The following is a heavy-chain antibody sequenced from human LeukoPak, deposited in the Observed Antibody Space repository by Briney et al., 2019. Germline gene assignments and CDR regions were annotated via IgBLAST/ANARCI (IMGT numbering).Heavy chain of an antibody. D-gene: IGHD4-17*01. CDR2: IYYSGST. Sequence: PSETLSLTCTVSGGSISSYYWSWIRQPPGKGLEWIGYIYYSGSTNYNPSLKSRVTMSVDTSKNQFSLKLSSVTAADTAVYYCARVDYGDYVILDYWGQGTLVTVS. CDR1: GGSISSYY. J-gene: IGHJ4*02. CDR3: ARVDYGDYVILDY. V-gene: IGHV4-59*01.